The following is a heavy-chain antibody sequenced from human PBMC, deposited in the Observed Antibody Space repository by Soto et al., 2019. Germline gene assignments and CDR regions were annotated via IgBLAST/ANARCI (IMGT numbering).Heavy chain of an antibody. CDR1: GFTFSSYA. Sequence: GGSLRLSCAASGFTFSSYAMHWVRQAPGKGLEWVAVISYDGSNKYYADSVKGRFTISRDNSKNTLYLQMNSLRAEDTAVYYCARDTRKRMDIIGYYGMDVWGQGTTVTVSS. J-gene: IGHJ6*02. V-gene: IGHV3-30-3*01. CDR2: ISYDGSNK. CDR3: ARDTRKRMDIIGYYGMDV. D-gene: IGHD2-15*01.